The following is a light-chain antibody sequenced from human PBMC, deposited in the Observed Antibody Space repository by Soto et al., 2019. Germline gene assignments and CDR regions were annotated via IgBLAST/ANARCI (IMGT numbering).Light chain of an antibody. J-gene: IGKJ4*01. V-gene: IGKV1-33*01. CDR1: QDITNY. Sequence: DIQMTQSPSSLSASVADRVTITCQASQDITNYLNWYQQKPGKAPKLLIYDASNLETGVPSRFNGSGSGTDFTFTISSLQPEDIATYYCQQYDNLPRTFGGGTKVEIK. CDR2: DAS. CDR3: QQYDNLPRT.